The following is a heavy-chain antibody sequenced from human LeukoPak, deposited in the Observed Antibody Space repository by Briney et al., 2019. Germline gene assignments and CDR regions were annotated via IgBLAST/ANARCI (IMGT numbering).Heavy chain of an antibody. J-gene: IGHJ6*03. V-gene: IGHV4-34*01. Sequence: PSETLSLTCAVYGGSFSGYYWSWIRQPPGKGLEWIGEINHSGSTNYNPSLKSRVTISVDTSKNQFSLRLSSVTAADTAVYYCASWRGYYYYYMDVWGKGTTVTVSS. D-gene: IGHD3-3*01. CDR2: INHSGST. CDR1: GGSFSGYY. CDR3: ASWRGYYYYYMDV.